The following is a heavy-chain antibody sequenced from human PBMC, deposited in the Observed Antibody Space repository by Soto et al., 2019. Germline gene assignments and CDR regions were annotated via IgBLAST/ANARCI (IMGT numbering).Heavy chain of an antibody. J-gene: IGHJ4*02. CDR3: ARARRSGYYYGEYDY. CDR1: GGSISSGDYY. CDR2: IYYSGST. V-gene: IGHV4-30-4*01. Sequence: KASETLSLTCTVSGGSISSGDYYWSWIRQPPGKGLEWIGYIYYSGSTYYNPSLKSRLTMSVDTSKNQFSLNLSSVTAADTAVYFCARARRSGYYYGEYDYWGQGALVTVSS. D-gene: IGHD3-22*01.